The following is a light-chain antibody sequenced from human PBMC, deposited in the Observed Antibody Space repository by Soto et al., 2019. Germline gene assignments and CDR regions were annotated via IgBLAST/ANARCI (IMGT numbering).Light chain of an antibody. V-gene: IGLV2-14*03. CDR1: NSDIGGYNS. CDR3: RSYTRSNTLAV. J-gene: IGLJ2*01. Sequence: QSALTQPASVSGSPGQSITISCTGTNSDIGGYNSVSWYQQHPGKAPKLMIYDVSNLPSGVSHRFSGSKSGNTASLTISGLQSEDEDDYYCRSYTRSNTLAVFGGGTKLTVL. CDR2: DVS.